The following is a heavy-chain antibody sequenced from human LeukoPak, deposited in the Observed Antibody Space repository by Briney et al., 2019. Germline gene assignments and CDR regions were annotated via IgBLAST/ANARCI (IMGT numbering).Heavy chain of an antibody. CDR3: ATGQTDSRYYFDY. CDR2: IKTDGRTT. Sequence: PGGSLRLSCAASGFPFSTYWMHWVRQTPGRGLEWVSRIKTDGRTTTYADSVKGRFTISRDNAKNTLYLQMNSLRVEDTAVYYCATGQTDSRYYFDYWGQGSLVTVSS. D-gene: IGHD1-14*01. J-gene: IGHJ4*01. CDR1: GFPFSTYW. V-gene: IGHV3-74*01.